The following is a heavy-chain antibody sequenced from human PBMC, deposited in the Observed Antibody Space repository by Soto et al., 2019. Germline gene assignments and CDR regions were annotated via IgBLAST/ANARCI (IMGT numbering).Heavy chain of an antibody. CDR1: GYTFTSYA. V-gene: IGHV1-3*01. CDR2: INAGNGNT. D-gene: IGHD2-15*01. Sequence: GASVKVSCKASGYTFTSYAMHWVRQAPGQRLEWMGWINAGNGNTKYSQKFQGRVTITRDTSASTAYMELGSLRSEDTAVYYCATAPLLAFGDFDYWGQGTLVTVSS. CDR3: ATAPLLAFGDFDY. J-gene: IGHJ4*02.